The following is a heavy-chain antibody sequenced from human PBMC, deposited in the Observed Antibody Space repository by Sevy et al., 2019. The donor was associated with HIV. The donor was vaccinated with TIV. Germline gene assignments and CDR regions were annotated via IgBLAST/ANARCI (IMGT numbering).Heavy chain of an antibody. J-gene: IGHJ4*02. V-gene: IGHV3-30-3*01. CDR1: GFIFSGYA. D-gene: IGHD3-16*01. CDR3: ARDRYEYSLVHYFDS. CDR2: ISYDGNNK. Sequence: GGSLRLSCAASGFIFSGYAMYWVRQAPGKGLEWVAIISYDGNNKYYADSVKGRFSISRDNSKNTLFLQMNSLRADDTAVYYCARDRYEYSLVHYFDSWCQGTLVTVSS.